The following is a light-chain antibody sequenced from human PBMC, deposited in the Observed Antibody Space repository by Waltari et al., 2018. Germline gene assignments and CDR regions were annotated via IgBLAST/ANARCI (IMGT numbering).Light chain of an antibody. CDR2: DVR. V-gene: IGLV2-14*03. CDR3: SSYTSSTTYV. CDR1: SSDVGGYEY. Sequence: QSALTQPASVSGSPGQSITISCTGTSSDVGGYEYVSWHQQHPGKAPKLMIYDVRNRPSGFSNRFSGSMSGNTASLTISGLQADDEADYYGSSYTSSTTYVLGTGTKVTVL. J-gene: IGLJ1*01.